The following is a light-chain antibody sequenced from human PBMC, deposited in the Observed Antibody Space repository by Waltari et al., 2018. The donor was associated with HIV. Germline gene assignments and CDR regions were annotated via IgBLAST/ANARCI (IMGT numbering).Light chain of an antibody. J-gene: IGLJ2*01. V-gene: IGLV2-14*03. CDR3: SSYTNSDTVV. Sequence: QSALTQPASVSGSPGHSITISCTGTTSDVGGYNSVSWYQQHPAKAPKPVILDVSNRPSGVSNRVSCSKSGNTASLTSSGLQAEDEAYYYCSSYTNSDTVVFGGGTKVTVL. CDR2: DVS. CDR1: TSDVGGYNS.